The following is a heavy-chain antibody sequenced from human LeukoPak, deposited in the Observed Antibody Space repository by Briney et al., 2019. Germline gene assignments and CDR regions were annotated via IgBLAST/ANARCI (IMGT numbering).Heavy chain of an antibody. V-gene: IGHV1-8*03. D-gene: IGHD5-12*01. J-gene: IGHJ4*02. Sequence: GASVKVSCKASGYTFTSYDINWVRQATGQGLEWMGWMNPNSGNTGYAQKFQGRVTITRNTSISTAYMELSSLRSEDTAVYYCARGRRATIRSSYDSRVYYFDYWGQGTLVTVSS. CDR1: GYTFTSYD. CDR3: ARGRRATIRSSYDSRVYYFDY. CDR2: MNPNSGNT.